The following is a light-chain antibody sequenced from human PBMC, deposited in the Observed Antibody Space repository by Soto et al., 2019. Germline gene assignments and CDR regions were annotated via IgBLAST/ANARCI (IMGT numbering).Light chain of an antibody. CDR1: QGISSW. Sequence: DIQMTQSPSSVSASVGDRVTITCRASQGISSWLAWYQQKPGKAPKLLIYAASSLQSGVPSRFXXSGSGTEFTLSISSLQPEDCAIYYCQQANSFPPGFTFGPGTKVDIK. CDR3: QQANSFPPGFT. V-gene: IGKV1-12*01. J-gene: IGKJ3*01. CDR2: AAS.